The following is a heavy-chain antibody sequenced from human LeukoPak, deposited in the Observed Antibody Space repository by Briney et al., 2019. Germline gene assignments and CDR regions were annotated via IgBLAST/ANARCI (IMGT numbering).Heavy chain of an antibody. Sequence: ASVKVSCKASGYTFTSYYMHWVRQAPGQGLEWMGWINPNSGGTNYAQKFQGWVTMTRDTSISTAYMELSRLRSDDTAVYYCARDHARGANYYYYGMDVWGQGTTVTVSS. CDR1: GYTFTSYY. J-gene: IGHJ6*02. V-gene: IGHV1-2*04. D-gene: IGHD1-26*01. CDR3: ARDHARGANYYYYGMDV. CDR2: INPNSGGT.